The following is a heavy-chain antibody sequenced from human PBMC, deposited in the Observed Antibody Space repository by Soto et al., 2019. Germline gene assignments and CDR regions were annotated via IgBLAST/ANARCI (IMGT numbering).Heavy chain of an antibody. J-gene: IGHJ6*02. CDR2: IIPIFGTA. V-gene: IGHV1-69*13. CDR1: GGTFSNYA. CDR3: ARGDIVVVVAARFYYYGMDV. D-gene: IGHD2-15*01. Sequence: ASVKVSCKASGGTFSNYAISWVRQAPGQGLEWMGGIIPIFGTANYAQKFQGRVTITADESTSTAYMELSSLRSEDTAVYYCARGDIVVVVAARFYYYGMDVWGQGTTVTVSS.